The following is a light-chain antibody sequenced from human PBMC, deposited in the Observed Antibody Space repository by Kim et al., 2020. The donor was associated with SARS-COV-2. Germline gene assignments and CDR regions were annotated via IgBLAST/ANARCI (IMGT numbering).Light chain of an antibody. Sequence: QRVTISCTGSTSNIGAGYDVHWYQQLPGTAPKLLIFANKNRPSGVPDRFSGSKSGTSASLAITGLQAEDESDYFCQSYDTSLSVWVFGGCTKVTVL. CDR1: TSNIGAGYD. V-gene: IGLV1-40*01. J-gene: IGLJ3*02. CDR3: QSYDTSLSVWV. CDR2: ANK.